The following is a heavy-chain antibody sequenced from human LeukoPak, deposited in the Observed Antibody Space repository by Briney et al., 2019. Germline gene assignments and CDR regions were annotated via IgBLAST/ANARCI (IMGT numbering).Heavy chain of an antibody. V-gene: IGHV4-38-2*01. D-gene: IGHD1-26*01. CDR3: ARHQWELGAFDI. CDR2: VCHSGST. CDR1: GYSISSGYY. J-gene: IGHJ3*02. Sequence: SETLSLTGAVSGYSISSGYYWGWIRQPPGKGLEWVGSVCHSGSTYYNPSLKSRVTMSVDTSKNQFSLKLSSVTAADTAVYYYARHQWELGAFDIWGQGTMVTVFS.